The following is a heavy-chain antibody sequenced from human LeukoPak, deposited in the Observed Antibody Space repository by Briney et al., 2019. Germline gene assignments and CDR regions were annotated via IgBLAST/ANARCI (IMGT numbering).Heavy chain of an antibody. Sequence: PSETLSLTCTVSGGSISSGGYSWSWIRQPPGKGLEWIGYIYHSGSTYYNPSLKSRVTISVDRSKNQFSLKLSSVTAADTAVYYCARVYDSSSYYFDYWGQGTLVTVSS. CDR2: IYHSGST. D-gene: IGHD3-22*01. CDR3: ARVYDSSSYYFDY. V-gene: IGHV4-30-2*01. J-gene: IGHJ4*02. CDR1: GGSISSGGYS.